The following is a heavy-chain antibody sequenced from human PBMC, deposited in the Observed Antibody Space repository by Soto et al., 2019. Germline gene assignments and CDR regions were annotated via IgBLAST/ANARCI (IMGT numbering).Heavy chain of an antibody. CDR3: AKVKWGRGYSYGSHYYYYGMDV. V-gene: IGHV3-30*18. CDR1: GFTFSSYG. Sequence: GGSLRLSCAASGFTFSSYGMHWVRQAPGKGLEWVAVISYDGSNKYYADSVKGRFTISRDNSKNTLYLQMNSLRAEDTAVYYCAKVKWGRGYSYGSHYYYYGMDVWGQGTTVTVSS. CDR2: ISYDGSNK. J-gene: IGHJ6*02. D-gene: IGHD5-18*01.